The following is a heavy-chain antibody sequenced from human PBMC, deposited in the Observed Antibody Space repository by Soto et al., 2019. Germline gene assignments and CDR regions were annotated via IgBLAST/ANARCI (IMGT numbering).Heavy chain of an antibody. CDR3: ARSSGSYFAAFYDT. CDR1: AFSFSTSG. CDR2: IWDDGGNK. Sequence: QAQLQESGGGVVQPGTSLRLSCAASAFSFSTSGMHWVRQAPGKGLEWVAAIWDDGGNKYYADSVRGRFTISRDNSNNRLFLQMNSLRAEDTALYCCARSSGSYFAAFYDTWGQGTLVSVSS. V-gene: IGHV3-33*01. D-gene: IGHD1-26*01. J-gene: IGHJ5*02.